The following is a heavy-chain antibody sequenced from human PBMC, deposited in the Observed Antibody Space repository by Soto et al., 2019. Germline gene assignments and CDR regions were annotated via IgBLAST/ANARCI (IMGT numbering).Heavy chain of an antibody. V-gene: IGHV1-2*02. CDR3: ASPMGSSSSLVFDY. J-gene: IGHJ4*02. CDR1: GYTFTGYY. CDR2: INPNSGGT. Sequence: GASVKVSCKASGYTFTGYYMHWVRQAPGQGLEWMGWINPNSGGTNYAQKFQGRVTMTRDTSISTAYMELSSVTAADTAVYYCASPMGSSSSLVFDYWGQGTLVTVSS. D-gene: IGHD6-6*01.